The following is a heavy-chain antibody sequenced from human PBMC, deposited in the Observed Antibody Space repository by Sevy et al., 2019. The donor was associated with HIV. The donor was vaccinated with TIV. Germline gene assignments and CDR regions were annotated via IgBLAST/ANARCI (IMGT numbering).Heavy chain of an antibody. J-gene: IGHJ5*02. D-gene: IGHD3-3*01. Sequence: GGSLRLSCAASGFTFSSYAMSWVRQAPVKGLEWVSAISGSGGSTYYADSVKGRFTISRDNSKNTLYLQMNSLRAEDTAVYYCAKEYYDFWSGYPNWFDPWGQGTLVTVSS. CDR2: ISGSGGST. CDR1: GFTFSSYA. CDR3: AKEYYDFWSGYPNWFDP. V-gene: IGHV3-23*01.